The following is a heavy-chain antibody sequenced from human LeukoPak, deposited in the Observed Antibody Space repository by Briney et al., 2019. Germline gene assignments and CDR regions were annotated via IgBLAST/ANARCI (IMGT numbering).Heavy chain of an antibody. CDR1: GFTFSGYS. CDR3: ATDREGDPSAYYLV. J-gene: IGHJ4*02. V-gene: IGHV3-21*04. D-gene: IGHD3-22*01. CDR2: FGTRSTSI. Sequence: GGSLRLSCTASGFTFSGYSMNWIRQAPGKGLEWVSSFGTRSTSIYHAGSVKGRFTISRDNSKNTLFLQMNSLRAEDSAVYYCATDREGDPSAYYLVGGQGTLITVSS.